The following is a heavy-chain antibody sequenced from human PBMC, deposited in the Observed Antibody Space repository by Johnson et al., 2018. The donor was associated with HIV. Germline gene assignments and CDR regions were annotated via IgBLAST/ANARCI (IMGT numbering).Heavy chain of an antibody. CDR3: ARVGSSWGRDAFDI. D-gene: IGHD6-13*01. CDR1: GFTFSSYW. Sequence: MLLVESGGGVVQPGGSLRLSCAASGFTFSSYWMHWVRQAPGKGLVWVSRSNSDGSSTRYADSVTGRFTISRDNAKNTLYLQMNSLRAEDTAVYYCARVGSSWGRDAFDIWGQGTMVTVSS. V-gene: IGHV3-74*02. CDR2: SNSDGSST. J-gene: IGHJ3*02.